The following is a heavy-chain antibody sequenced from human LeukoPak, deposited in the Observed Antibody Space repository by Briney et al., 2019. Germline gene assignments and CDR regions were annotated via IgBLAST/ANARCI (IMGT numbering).Heavy chain of an antibody. CDR2: INHSGST. CDR1: GGSFSGYY. D-gene: IGHD1-14*01. CDR3: ARGVNHPRNWFDH. V-gene: IGHV4-34*01. J-gene: IGHJ5*02. Sequence: SETLSLTCAVYGGSFSGYYWSWIRQPAGKGLEWIGEINHSGSTNYNPSLKSRVTISVDTSKNQFSLKLSSVTAADTAVYYCARGVNHPRNWFDHWGQGTLVTVSS.